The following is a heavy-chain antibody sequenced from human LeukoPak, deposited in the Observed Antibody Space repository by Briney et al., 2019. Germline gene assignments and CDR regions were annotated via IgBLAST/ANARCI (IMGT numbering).Heavy chain of an antibody. Sequence: SETLSLTCTVSGGSISSYYWSWIRQPPGKGLEWIGYIYYSGSTNYNPSLKSRVTISVDTSKNQFSLKLSSVTAADTAVYYCARGDIAVAGIGYWGQGTLVTVSS. CDR2: IYYSGST. J-gene: IGHJ4*02. CDR1: GGSISSYY. D-gene: IGHD6-19*01. V-gene: IGHV4-59*08. CDR3: ARGDIAVAGIGY.